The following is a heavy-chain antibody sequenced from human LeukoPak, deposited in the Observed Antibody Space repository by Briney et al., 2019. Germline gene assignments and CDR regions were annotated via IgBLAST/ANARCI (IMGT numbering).Heavy chain of an antibody. CDR2: ISGSGGST. J-gene: IGHJ4*02. V-gene: IGHV3-23*01. D-gene: IGHD5-24*01. CDR3: AADGYSSPFDH. CDR1: GFTIHDHA. Sequence: GGSLRLSCVGSGFTIHDHAMHWVRQAPGKGLEWVSAISGSGGSTYYADSVKGRFTISRDNSKNTLYLQMNSLRAEDTAVYYCAADGYSSPFDHWGQGTLVTVSS.